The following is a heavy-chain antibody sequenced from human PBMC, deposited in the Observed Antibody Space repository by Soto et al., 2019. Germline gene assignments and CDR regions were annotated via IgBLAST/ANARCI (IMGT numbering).Heavy chain of an antibody. J-gene: IGHJ5*02. D-gene: IGHD2-21*01. CDR2: VYYTGFT. CDR3: ARLPVVVIALGYFDP. Sequence: QLQLQESGPGLVKPSETLSLTCTVSGDSISSSYYWGWVRQPPGKGLECIGDVYYTGFTYYNPSLTSRLTISLDTSKNQFSLRLSSVTAADTAIYYCARLPVVVIALGYFDPWGPGTLVTVSS. V-gene: IGHV4-39*01. CDR1: GDSISSSYY.